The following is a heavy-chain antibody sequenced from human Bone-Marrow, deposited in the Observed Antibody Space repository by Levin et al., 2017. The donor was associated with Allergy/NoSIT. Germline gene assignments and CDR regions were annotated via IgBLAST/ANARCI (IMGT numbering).Heavy chain of an antibody. CDR1: GYSLTEIS. V-gene: IGHV1-24*01. D-gene: IGHD6-19*01. Sequence: ASVKVSCRVSGYSLTEISMHWVRQAPGKGLEWMGGFDREDGEIIYAQKFQGRVTMTEDTSTDTAYMEMSSLTSDDTAVYYCATDASSGWTPLDYWGQGTLVTVSS. CDR2: FDREDGEI. CDR3: ATDASSGWTPLDY. J-gene: IGHJ4*02.